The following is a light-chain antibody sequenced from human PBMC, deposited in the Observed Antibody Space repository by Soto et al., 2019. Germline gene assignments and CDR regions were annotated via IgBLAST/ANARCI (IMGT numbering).Light chain of an antibody. CDR2: DAS. V-gene: IGKV3-11*01. J-gene: IGKJ3*01. CDR1: QSVGSS. CDR3: QQRSNWPPVT. Sequence: EIVLTQSPATLSLSPGERATLSCRASQSVGSSLAWYQQKPGQAPRLLIYDASNRATGIPARFSGSGSGTEFTLTISSLEPEDFAVYYCQQRSNWPPVTFGPGTKVGIK.